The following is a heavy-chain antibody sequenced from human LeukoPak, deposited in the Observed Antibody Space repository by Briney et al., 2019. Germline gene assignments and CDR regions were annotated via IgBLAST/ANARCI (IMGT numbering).Heavy chain of an antibody. CDR2: IYYSGST. CDR3: ARDRGTPLLWFGLDV. CDR1: GGSISSGGYS. Sequence: SETLSLTCAVSGGSISSGGYSWSWIRQPPGKGLEWIGYIYYSGSTNYNPSLKSRVTISVDTSKNQFSLKLSSVTAADTAVYYCARDRGTPLLWFGLDVWGKGTTVTVSS. D-gene: IGHD3-10*01. V-gene: IGHV4-61*08. J-gene: IGHJ6*04.